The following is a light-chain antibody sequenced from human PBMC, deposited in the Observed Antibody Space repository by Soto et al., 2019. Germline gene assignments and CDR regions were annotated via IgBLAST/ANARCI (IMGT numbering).Light chain of an antibody. CDR3: QQYGSSPPWT. CDR1: QSVSSSY. V-gene: IGKV3-20*01. CDR2: GAS. Sequence: EIVLTQSPGTLSLSPGERATLSCRASQSVSSSYLAWYQQKPGQAPRLLIYGASSRATGIPDRFSGSGSGTDFSLTISRREPEGCAVHYYQQYGSSPPWTFGQGTKVEIK. J-gene: IGKJ1*01.